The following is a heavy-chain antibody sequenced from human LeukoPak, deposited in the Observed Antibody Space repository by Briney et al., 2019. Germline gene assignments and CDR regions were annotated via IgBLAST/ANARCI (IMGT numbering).Heavy chain of an antibody. Sequence: PGGSLRLSCAASGFTFSSYWMSWVRQAPGKGLEWVANIKQDGSEKYYVDSVKGRFTISRDNAKNSLYLQMNSLRAEDTAVYYCARVSYSSGWYADYWGQGTLVTVSS. J-gene: IGHJ4*02. V-gene: IGHV3-7*01. CDR2: IKQDGSEK. CDR3: ARVSYSSGWYADY. D-gene: IGHD6-19*01. CDR1: GFTFSSYW.